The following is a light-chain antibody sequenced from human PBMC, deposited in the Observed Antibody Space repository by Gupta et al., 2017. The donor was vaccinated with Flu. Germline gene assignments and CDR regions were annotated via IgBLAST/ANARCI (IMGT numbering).Light chain of an antibody. J-gene: IGKJ2*01. CDR3: QQTYSSWYT. V-gene: IGKV1-39*01. CDR2: GAS. Sequence: GDRVAITCRASQTVGISVNWYQQKPGQAPKLLIYGASSMHSGIPSRFSGRGSGTDFTLAISSLQREDFAVYYCQQTYSSWYTFGQGTTLEI. CDR1: QTVGIS.